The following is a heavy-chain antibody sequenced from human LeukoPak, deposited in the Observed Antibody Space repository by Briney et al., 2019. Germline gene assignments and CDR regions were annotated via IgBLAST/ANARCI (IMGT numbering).Heavy chain of an antibody. J-gene: IGHJ4*02. CDR2: ISGSGDKT. CDR1: GFTFSSYA. V-gene: IGHV3-23*01. Sequence: GGSLRLSCAASGFTFSSYAMSWVRQAPGKGLEWVSAISGSGDKTYYADSVKGRFTISRDNSKNTLYLQMNGLRAEDTAVYFCGKSSGYSSSWELDYFDYWGQGTLVSVSS. D-gene: IGHD6-13*01. CDR3: GKSSGYSSSWELDYFDY.